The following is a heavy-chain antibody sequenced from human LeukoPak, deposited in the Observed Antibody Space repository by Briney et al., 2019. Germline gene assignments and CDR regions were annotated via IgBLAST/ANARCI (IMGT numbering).Heavy chain of an antibody. CDR3: AKVRKIQLWLPRDASDI. D-gene: IGHD5-18*01. J-gene: IGHJ3*02. CDR1: GFTFSSYA. V-gene: IGHV3-23*01. CDR2: ISGSGGST. Sequence: GGSLRLSCAASGFTFSSYAMSWVRQAPGKGLEWVSAISGSGGSTYYADSVKGRFTISRDNSKNTLYLQMNSLRAEDTAVYYCAKVRKIQLWLPRDASDIWGQGTMVTVSS.